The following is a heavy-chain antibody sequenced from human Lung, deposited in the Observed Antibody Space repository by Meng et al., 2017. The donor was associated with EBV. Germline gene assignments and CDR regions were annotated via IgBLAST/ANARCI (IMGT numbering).Heavy chain of an antibody. V-gene: IGHV4-31*03. CDR1: GGSISSGGFY. CDR3: ARTNYGDYNWFDP. Sequence: QGQVQESGPGLGEPSPTLSLTCTVSGGSISSGGFYWSWIRQHPGKGLEWIGYIYYSGSNYYNPSLRSRVAISIDTSNNQFSLKLTSVTAADTAVYFCARTNYGDYNWFDPWGQGTLVTVSS. D-gene: IGHD4-17*01. CDR2: IYYSGSN. J-gene: IGHJ5*02.